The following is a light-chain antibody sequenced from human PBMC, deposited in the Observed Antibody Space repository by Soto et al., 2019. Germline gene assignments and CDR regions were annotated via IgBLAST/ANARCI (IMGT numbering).Light chain of an antibody. J-gene: IGKJ4*01. Sequence: DIVLTQFPDSLTLSLGETATIKCKSSQSLLYRSTNNNYLAWYQQKPGQSPKVIMYWAYTRASGVPDRFSGSGSGTDFTLTSRNLQPEDVAVYYCHQYYTPQITFGGGTKV. CDR2: WAY. CDR1: QSLLYRSTNNNY. V-gene: IGKV4-1*01. CDR3: HQYYTPQIT.